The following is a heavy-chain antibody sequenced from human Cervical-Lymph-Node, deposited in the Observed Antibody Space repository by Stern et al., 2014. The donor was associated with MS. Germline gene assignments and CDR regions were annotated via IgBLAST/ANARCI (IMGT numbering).Heavy chain of an antibody. CDR2: IIAVFGQA. V-gene: IGHV1-69*01. D-gene: IGHD3-9*01. Sequence: VQLVQSGAEVKKPGSSVKVSCKASGGTFINYAISWVRQAPGQGLEWSGGIIAVFGQANYAQRFQGRVTITADESTSTTYMELSSLISEDTAVYYCARGWSYDMLTAYSYWGQGTLVTVSS. J-gene: IGHJ4*02. CDR3: ARGWSYDMLTAYSY. CDR1: GGTFINYA.